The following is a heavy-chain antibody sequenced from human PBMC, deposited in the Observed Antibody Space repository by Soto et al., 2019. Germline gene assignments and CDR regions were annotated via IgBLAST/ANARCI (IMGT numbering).Heavy chain of an antibody. CDR1: GGSFIGYY. D-gene: IGHD6-13*01. Sequence: SAPLSLTCAVYGGSFIGYYWSWIRQPPGKGLEWIGEINHSGSTNYNPSLKSRVTISLDTSKNQFSLKLSSVTAADTAVYYCARGFPVAAAGTHFDYWGQGTLVTVSS. V-gene: IGHV4-34*01. CDR2: INHSGST. J-gene: IGHJ4*02. CDR3: ARGFPVAAAGTHFDY.